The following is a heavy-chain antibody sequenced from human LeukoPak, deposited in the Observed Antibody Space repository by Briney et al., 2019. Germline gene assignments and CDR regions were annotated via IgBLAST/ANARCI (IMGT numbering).Heavy chain of an antibody. D-gene: IGHD6-6*01. CDR1: GFTFSSYA. J-gene: IGHJ6*03. CDR2: ISASGGST. CDR3: AKGEQLVPYYYYYMDV. V-gene: IGHV3-23*01. Sequence: PGGSLRLSCAASGFTFSSYAMSWVRQAPGKGLEWVSAISASGGSTYYADSVKGRFTISRDNSKNTLYLQMNSLRAEDTAVYYCAKGEQLVPYYYYYMDVWGKGTTVTVSS.